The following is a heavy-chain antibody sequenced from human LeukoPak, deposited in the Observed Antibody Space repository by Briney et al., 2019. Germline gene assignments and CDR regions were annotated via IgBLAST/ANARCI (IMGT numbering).Heavy chain of an antibody. Sequence: PGGSLRLSCAASGFTFSSYVMSWVRQAPGKGLEWVSAISGNGGSTYNADSVRGRFTISRDNSKNTLYVQMNSLRAEDTAVYYCAKSSSGWYNFDYWGQGTLVTVSS. V-gene: IGHV3-23*01. J-gene: IGHJ4*02. CDR3: AKSSSGWYNFDY. CDR2: ISGNGGST. CDR1: GFTFSSYV. D-gene: IGHD6-19*01.